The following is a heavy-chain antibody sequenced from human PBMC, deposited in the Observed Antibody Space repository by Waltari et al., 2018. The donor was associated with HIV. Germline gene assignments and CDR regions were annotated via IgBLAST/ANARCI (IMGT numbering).Heavy chain of an antibody. CDR2: TYCRSRCHN. D-gene: IGHD6-19*01. CDR1: GDTATSNSAA. J-gene: IGHJ5*02. CDR3: ARGGQWLNWFGP. V-gene: IGHV6-1*01. Sequence: QLQQSGPGLVKPSQTLPLTCDISGDTATSNSAAWNWIRQSPSRGIEWLGRTYCRSRCHNEYAAPVKSPIRSNSATSKNLCTLQLKSVTPEDTAVYYCARGGQWLNWFGPWGQGTLVTVSS.